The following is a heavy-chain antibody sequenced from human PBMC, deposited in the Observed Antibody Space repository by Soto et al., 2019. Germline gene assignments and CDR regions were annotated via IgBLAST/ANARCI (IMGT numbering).Heavy chain of an antibody. CDR1: GGSISSSNW. CDR3: ARVENWNGVLDY. Sequence: SETLSLTCAVSGGSISSSNWWSWVRQPPGKGLEWIGEIYHSGSTNHNPSLKSRVTISVDKSKNQCSLKLSSVTAADTAVYYCARVENWNGVLDYWGQGTLVTVSS. V-gene: IGHV4-4*02. CDR2: IYHSGST. D-gene: IGHD1-1*01. J-gene: IGHJ4*02.